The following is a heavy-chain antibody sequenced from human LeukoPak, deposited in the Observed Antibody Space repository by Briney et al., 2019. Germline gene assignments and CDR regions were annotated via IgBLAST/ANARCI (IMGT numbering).Heavy chain of an antibody. CDR2: IYYSGST. CDR1: GGSISSYF. Sequence: SETLSLTCTVSGGSISSYFWTWIRQPPGKGLEWIGYIYYSGSTNYNPSLKSRVTISVDTSKNQFSLKLSSVTAADTAVYYCARHGGLYYFDYWGQGTLVTVSS. CDR3: ARHGGLYYFDY. J-gene: IGHJ4*02. V-gene: IGHV4-59*08. D-gene: IGHD3-16*01.